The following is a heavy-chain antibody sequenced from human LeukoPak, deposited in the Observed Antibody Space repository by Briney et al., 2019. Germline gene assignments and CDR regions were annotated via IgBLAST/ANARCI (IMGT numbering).Heavy chain of an antibody. J-gene: IGHJ4*02. D-gene: IGHD3-22*01. Sequence: GGSLRLSCAASGFTFRDYGMHWVRQAPGKGLEWVAVIWYDGSNKVYGESVKGRFTISRDNSKNTLYLQMNSLRAEDTAVYYCARSIPRYDGSGYYPDSWGQGILVTVSS. V-gene: IGHV3-33*01. CDR3: ARSIPRYDGSGYYPDS. CDR1: GFTFRDYG. CDR2: IWYDGSNK.